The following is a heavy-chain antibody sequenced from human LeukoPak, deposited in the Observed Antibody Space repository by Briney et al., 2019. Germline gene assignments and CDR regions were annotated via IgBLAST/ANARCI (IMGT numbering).Heavy chain of an antibody. Sequence: ESGPTLVKPTQTLTLTCTFSGFSLTTSGVGVGWIRQPPGKALEWLALIYWDDEKRYSPSLKSRLTVTKSRSKDQVFLIMTNMDPVDTATYYCVGSSGYDRSGYDYWGRGTLVTVSS. CDR1: GFSLTTSGVG. V-gene: IGHV2-5*02. J-gene: IGHJ4*02. CDR2: IYWDDEK. D-gene: IGHD5-12*01. CDR3: VGSSGYDRSGYDY.